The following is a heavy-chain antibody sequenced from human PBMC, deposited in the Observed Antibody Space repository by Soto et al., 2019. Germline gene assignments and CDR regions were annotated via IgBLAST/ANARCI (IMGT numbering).Heavy chain of an antibody. D-gene: IGHD6-13*01. Sequence: EVQLVESGGGLVKPGGSLRLSCAASGFTFSSYSMNWVLQAPGKGLEWVSSISSSSSYIYYADSVKGRFTISRDNAKNSLYLQMNSLRAEDTAVYYCERGTDSSSWYYAVFDYWGQGPLVNVSS. V-gene: IGHV3-21*01. J-gene: IGHJ4*02. CDR2: ISSSSSYI. CDR3: ERGTDSSSWYYAVFDY. CDR1: GFTFSSYS.